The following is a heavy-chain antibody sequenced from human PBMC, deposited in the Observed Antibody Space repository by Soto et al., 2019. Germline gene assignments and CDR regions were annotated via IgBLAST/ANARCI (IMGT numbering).Heavy chain of an antibody. CDR2: IYYSGST. V-gene: IGHV4-59*08. CDR1: GGSISSYY. Sequence: SETLSLTCTVSGGSISSYYWSWIRQPPGKGLEWIGYIYYSGSTNYNPSLKSRVTISVDTSKNQFSLKLSSVTAADTAVYYCARSQLTVGCSSTSCYAWGPTNWFDPWGQGTLVTVS. CDR3: ARSQLTVGCSSTSCYAWGPTNWFDP. D-gene: IGHD2-2*01. J-gene: IGHJ5*02.